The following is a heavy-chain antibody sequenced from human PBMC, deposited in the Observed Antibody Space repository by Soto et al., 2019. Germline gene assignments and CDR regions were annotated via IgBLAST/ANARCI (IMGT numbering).Heavy chain of an antibody. CDR2: IYPGDSDT. J-gene: IGHJ6*02. Sequence: GESLKISCKGSGYSFTSYCIGLVCQMPGKGLEWMGIIYPGDSDTRYSPSFKGQVTISADKSISTAYLQWSSLKASDTAMYYCARTAMVSYVDYHYGMDVWGEGTTVTVS. D-gene: IGHD5-18*01. V-gene: IGHV5-51*01. CDR1: GYSFTSYC. CDR3: ARTAMVSYVDYHYGMDV.